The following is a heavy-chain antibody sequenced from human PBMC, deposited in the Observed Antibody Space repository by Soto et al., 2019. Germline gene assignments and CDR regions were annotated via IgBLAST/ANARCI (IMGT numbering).Heavy chain of an antibody. V-gene: IGHV4-31*03. J-gene: IGHJ5*02. CDR1: GGSISSGGYY. D-gene: IGHD4-17*01. CDR3: ARVQPYDYGANTGWLDP. Sequence: VQLQESGPGLVNPSQTLSLTCTVSGGSISSGGYYWSWIRQHPGKGQEWIGYTFYSGATYYNPSLKSRTIISVDTSKNQFSLTLTSLTAADTAVYYCARVQPYDYGANTGWLDPWGQGTLDTVSS. CDR2: TFYSGAT.